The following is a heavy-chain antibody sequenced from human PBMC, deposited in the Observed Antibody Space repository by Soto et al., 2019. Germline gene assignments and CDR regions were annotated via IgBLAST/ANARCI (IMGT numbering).Heavy chain of an antibody. CDR3: ARDAFDNWNWGNWFDP. CDR2: IKQDGSEK. J-gene: IGHJ5*02. V-gene: IGHV3-7*01. D-gene: IGHD1-7*01. Sequence: GGSLRLSCAASGFTFSSYAMSWVRQAPGKGLEWVANIKQDGSEKYYVDSVKGRFTISRDNAKNSLYLQMNSLRAEDTAVYYCARDAFDNWNWGNWFDPWGQGTLVTVSS. CDR1: GFTFSSYA.